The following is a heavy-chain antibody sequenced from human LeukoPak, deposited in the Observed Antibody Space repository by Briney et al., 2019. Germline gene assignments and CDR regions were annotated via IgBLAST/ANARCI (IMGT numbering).Heavy chain of an antibody. CDR2: ISSSGGST. D-gene: IGHD2-21*02. J-gene: IGHJ4*02. V-gene: IGHV3-23*01. Sequence: GGSLRLSCAASGFVFSASYMSWVRKAPGKGLEWVSGISSSGGSTYYADSVKGRVTIPRDNSKNTMYPQMNSLRADDTAVYFCAKAGDRYYFDYWGQGTLVTVSS. CDR1: GFVFSASY. CDR3: AKAGDRYYFDY.